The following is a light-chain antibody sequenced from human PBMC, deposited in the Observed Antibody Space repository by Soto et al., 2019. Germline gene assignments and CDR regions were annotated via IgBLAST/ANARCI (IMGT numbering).Light chain of an antibody. CDR3: QQYGSSPTT. Sequence: EVMLKQSAGTVSFSPEERATLSCRASHSVSSSYLAWYQQKPGQAPRLLIYGASSRATGIPDRFSGSGSGTDFTLTISRLEPEDFAVYYCQQYGSSPTTFGQGTKVDIK. CDR2: GAS. J-gene: IGKJ1*01. V-gene: IGKV3-20*01. CDR1: HSVSSSY.